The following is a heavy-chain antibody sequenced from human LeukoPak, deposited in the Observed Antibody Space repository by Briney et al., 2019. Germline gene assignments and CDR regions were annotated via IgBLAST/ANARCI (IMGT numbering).Heavy chain of an antibody. CDR1: GGSFSGYY. D-gene: IGHD4-17*01. J-gene: IGHJ3*02. CDR3: ARGGSDYGDYVGAFDI. CDR2: INHSGST. V-gene: IGHV4-34*01. Sequence: SETLSLTCAVYGGSFSGYYWSWIRQPPGKGLEWIGEINHSGSTNYNPSLKSRVKSRVTKSLDTSKNQFSLKLNSVTAADTAVYYCARGGSDYGDYVGAFDIWGQGTMVTVSS.